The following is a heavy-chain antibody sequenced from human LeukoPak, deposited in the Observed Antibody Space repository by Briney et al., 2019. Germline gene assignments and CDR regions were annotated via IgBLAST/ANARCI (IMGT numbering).Heavy chain of an antibody. D-gene: IGHD2-2*02. CDR3: VRDGYCSSTSCYTSYYYYGMDV. CDR1: GFTFSSYA. V-gene: IGHV3-30-3*01. J-gene: IGHJ6*02. CDR2: ISYDGSNK. Sequence: SGGSLRLSCAASGFTFSSYAMHWVRQAPGKGLEWVAVISYDGSNKYYADSVKGRFTISRDNSKNTLYLQMNSLRAEDTAVYYCVRDGYCSSTSCYTSYYYYGMDVWGQGTTVTVSS.